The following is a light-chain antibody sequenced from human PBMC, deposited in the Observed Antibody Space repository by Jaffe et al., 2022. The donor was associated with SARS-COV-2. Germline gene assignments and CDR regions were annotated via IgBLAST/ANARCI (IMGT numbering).Light chain of an antibody. CDR3: QQYYTTPYT. V-gene: IGKV4-1*01. CDR1: QSVLYSSNNKNY. CDR2: WAS. J-gene: IGKJ2*01. Sequence: DIVMTQSPDSLTVSLGERATINCKSGQSVLYSSNNKNYLAWYQQKPGQPPKLLIYWASTRESGVPDRFSGTGSGTDFTLAISSLQAEDVAVYYCQQYYTTPYTFGQGTRLDIK.